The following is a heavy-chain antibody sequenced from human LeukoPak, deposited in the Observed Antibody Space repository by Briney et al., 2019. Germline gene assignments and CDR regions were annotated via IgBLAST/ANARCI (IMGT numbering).Heavy chain of an antibody. CDR1: GGSISSSSYY. CDR2: IYYSGST. V-gene: IGHV4-39*07. CDR3: ASAGYCSSTSCYVFEP. Sequence: SETLSLTCTVSGGSISSSSYYWGWIRQPPGKGLEWIGSIYYSGSTYYNPSLKSRVTISVDTSKNQFSLKLSSVTAADTAVYYCASAGYCSSTSCYVFEPWGQGTLVTVSS. D-gene: IGHD2-2*01. J-gene: IGHJ5*02.